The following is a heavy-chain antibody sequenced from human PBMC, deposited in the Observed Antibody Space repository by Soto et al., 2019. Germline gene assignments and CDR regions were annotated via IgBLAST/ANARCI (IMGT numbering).Heavy chain of an antibody. CDR2: IYPGDSDT. V-gene: IGHV5-51*01. Sequence: PGESLKISCKATGYSFTNYWIGWVRQMPGKGLEWMGTIYPGDSDTRYGPAFEGQVTISADKSITTAYLQWSSLKASDTAVYFCARRRQYCTSKISLAHYYYTLDVWGQGTTVPVFS. D-gene: IGHD2-2*01. CDR3: ARRRQYCTSKISLAHYYYTLDV. J-gene: IGHJ6*02. CDR1: GYSFTNYW.